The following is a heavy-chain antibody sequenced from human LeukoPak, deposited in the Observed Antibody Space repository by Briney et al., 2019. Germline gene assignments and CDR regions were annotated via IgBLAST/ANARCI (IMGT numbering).Heavy chain of an antibody. J-gene: IGHJ6*03. V-gene: IGHV4-34*01. CDR1: GGAFSGYY. CDR3: ARPQDGPYYMDV. CDR2: INHRGST. Sequence: SETLSLTCAVNGGAFSGYYWTWVRQPPGKGLEWIGEINHRGSTHYNPSLRSRVTIPVDTSKKQFSLRLSSVTAADTAVYYCARPQDGPYYMDVWGNGTTVTVSS. D-gene: IGHD2-15*01.